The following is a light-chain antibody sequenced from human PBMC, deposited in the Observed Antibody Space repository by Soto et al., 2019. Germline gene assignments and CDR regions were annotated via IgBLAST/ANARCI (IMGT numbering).Light chain of an antibody. CDR3: QQFGNSPLT. V-gene: IGKV3-20*01. CDR1: QSVSSNY. Sequence: EIVLTQSPGTLSLSPGERATLSCRASQSVSSNYLAWYQQKPGQAPRLLISGASSRTTGIPDRFSGSGSGTDFTLTISRLEPEDFAVYYCQQFGNSPLTFGVGTKVEIK. CDR2: GAS. J-gene: IGKJ4*01.